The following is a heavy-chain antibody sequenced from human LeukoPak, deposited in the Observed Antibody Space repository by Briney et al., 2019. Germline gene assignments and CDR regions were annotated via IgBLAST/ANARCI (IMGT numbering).Heavy chain of an antibody. CDR2: ISYDGSNK. CDR3: ARDKDVWGSYRYSFDY. D-gene: IGHD3-16*02. CDR1: GFTFSSSA. V-gene: IGHV3-30-3*01. Sequence: GGSLRLSCAASGFTFSSSAMHWVRQAPGKGLEWVAVISYDGSNKYYADSVEGRFTISRDNSKNTLYLQMNSLRAEDTAVYYCARDKDVWGSYRYSFDYWGQGTLVTVSS. J-gene: IGHJ4*02.